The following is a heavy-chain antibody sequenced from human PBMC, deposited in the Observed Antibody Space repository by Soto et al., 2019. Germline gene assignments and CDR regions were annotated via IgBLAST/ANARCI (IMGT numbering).Heavy chain of an antibody. V-gene: IGHV5-51*01. CDR2: IYPGDSDT. Sequence: GESLKISCKGSGYSFTTYWLGWVRQMPGKGLEWMGIIYPGDSDTRYSPSFQGQVTISAVKSISTAYLQWSSLKASDTAMYYCATGNGYCSSTSCLNAFDIWGQGTMVTVSS. CDR3: ATGNGYCSSTSCLNAFDI. CDR1: GYSFTTYW. J-gene: IGHJ3*02. D-gene: IGHD2-2*01.